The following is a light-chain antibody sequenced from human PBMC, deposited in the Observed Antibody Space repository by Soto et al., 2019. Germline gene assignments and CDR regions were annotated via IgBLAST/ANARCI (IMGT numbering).Light chain of an antibody. CDR3: QSYASSLSGWV. Sequence: QSVLTQPPSVSGAAGQRVTISCTGSSSNIGAGYDVHWYQQLPGTAPTLLISGNSNRHSGVPDRSSGSKSGTSASLAITGLEAEDEAEYYCQSYASSLSGWVFGGGTKLTVL. J-gene: IGLJ3*02. V-gene: IGLV1-40*01. CDR1: SSNIGAGYD. CDR2: GNS.